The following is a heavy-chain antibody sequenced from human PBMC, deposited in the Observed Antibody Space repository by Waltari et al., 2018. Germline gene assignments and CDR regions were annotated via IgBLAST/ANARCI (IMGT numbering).Heavy chain of an antibody. V-gene: IGHV1-2*06. J-gene: IGHJ5*02. CDR2: INPNSGDT. CDR1: GSPLTPYD. D-gene: IGHD2-2*01. CDR3: ARESAFSTSWYPGFDP. Sequence: QVQLVQSGAEVKKPGAPVKVSCKASGSPLTPYDLHWVRQAPGQGLEWMGRINPNSGDTNYARKFQDRVTMTRDTSVNTAYMVVGRLTSDDTAVYFCARESAFSTSWYPGFDPWGQGTLVTVAS.